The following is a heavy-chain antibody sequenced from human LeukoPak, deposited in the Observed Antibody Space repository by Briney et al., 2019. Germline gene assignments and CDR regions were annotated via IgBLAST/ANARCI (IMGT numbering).Heavy chain of an antibody. V-gene: IGHV1-69*13. CDR2: IIPIFGTA. D-gene: IGHD3-10*01. Sequence: ASVEVSCKASGGTFSSYAISWVRQAPGQGLEWMGGIIPIFGTANYAQKFQGRVTITADESTSTAYMELSSLRSEDTAVYYCARFDGSGSYGYWGQGTLVTVSS. J-gene: IGHJ4*02. CDR3: ARFDGSGSYGY. CDR1: GGTFSSYA.